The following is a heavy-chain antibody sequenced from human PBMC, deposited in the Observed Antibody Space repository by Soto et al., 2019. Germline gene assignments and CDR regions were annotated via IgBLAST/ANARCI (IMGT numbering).Heavy chain of an antibody. J-gene: IGHJ5*02. CDR1: GFSLSTSGVG. D-gene: IGHD7-27*01. CDR2: IYWDDDK. Sequence: QITLKESGPTLVKPTQTLTLTCTFSGFSLSTSGVGVGWIRQPPGKALEWLALIYWDDDKRYSPSLKSRLTITKDTSKNQVVLTMTNMDPVDTATYYWAHTTFNLPLWGPRRTLTWFDPWGQGTLVTVSS. V-gene: IGHV2-5*02. CDR3: AHTTFNLPLWGPRRTLTWFDP.